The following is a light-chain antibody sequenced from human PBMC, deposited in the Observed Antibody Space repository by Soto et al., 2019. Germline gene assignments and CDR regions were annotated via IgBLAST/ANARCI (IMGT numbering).Light chain of an antibody. J-gene: IGLJ1*01. CDR2: DVS. V-gene: IGLV2-14*01. Sequence: QSVLTQPASVSGSPGQSITISCTGTSSDVGGYNYVSWYQQHPGKAPKLMIYDVSNRPSGGSNRFSGSKSGNTASLTISGLLAEDEADYYCSSYTSSSTYVFGTVTKLTVL. CDR3: SSYTSSSTYV. CDR1: SSDVGGYNY.